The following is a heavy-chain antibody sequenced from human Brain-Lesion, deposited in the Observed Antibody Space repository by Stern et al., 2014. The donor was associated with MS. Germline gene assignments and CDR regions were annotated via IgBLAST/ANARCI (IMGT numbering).Heavy chain of an antibody. Sequence: VQLVESGAEVKKPGESLKISCEASGYLFDDYWIGWVRQMSGRGLELVAIIFPRDSNTRYSPSVQGQVTISADKSISTAYLQWSSLKPSAPAMFYCASSPATPSGYDRFDYWGQGALVTVSS. D-gene: IGHD5-12*01. CDR3: ASSPATPSGYDRFDY. CDR1: GYLFDDYW. V-gene: IGHV5-51*03. J-gene: IGHJ4*02. CDR2: IFPRDSNT.